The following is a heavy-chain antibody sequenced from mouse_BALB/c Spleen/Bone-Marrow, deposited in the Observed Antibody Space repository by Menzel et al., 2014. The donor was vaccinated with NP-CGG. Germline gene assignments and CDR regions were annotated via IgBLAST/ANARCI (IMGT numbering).Heavy chain of an antibody. J-gene: IGHJ1*01. Sequence: LQESGAELVKPGASVKLSCKASGYTFTSYYMYWVKQRPGQGLEWIGEINPSNGGTNFNEKFKSKATLTVDKSSSTAYMQLSSLTSEDSAVYYCTRSYYGNYFDAWGAGTTVTVSS. CDR1: GYTFTSYY. V-gene: IGHV1S81*02. CDR3: TRSYYGNYFDA. D-gene: IGHD2-1*01. CDR2: INPSNGGT.